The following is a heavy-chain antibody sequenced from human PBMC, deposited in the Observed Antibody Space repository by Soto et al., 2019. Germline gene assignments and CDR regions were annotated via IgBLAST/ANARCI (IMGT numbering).Heavy chain of an antibody. CDR2: IIPILGIA. CDR3: ARDPENARLQGHYYNYYMDV. J-gene: IGHJ6*03. CDR1: GGTFSSYT. Sequence: GASVKVSCKASGGTFSSYTISWVRQAPGQGLECMGRIIPILGIANYAQKFQGRVTITADKSTSTAYMELSSLRSEDTAVYYCARDPENARLQGHYYNYYMDVWGKGTTVTVSS. D-gene: IGHD4-4*01. V-gene: IGHV1-69*04.